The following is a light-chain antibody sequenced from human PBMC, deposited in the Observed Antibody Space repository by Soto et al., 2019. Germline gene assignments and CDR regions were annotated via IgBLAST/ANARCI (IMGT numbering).Light chain of an antibody. CDR3: QSDDSSLSGSGWV. J-gene: IGLJ1*01. CDR2: EGS. V-gene: IGLV2-14*02. Sequence: QSVLTQPASVSGSPGQSITISCTGTSSDVGSYDLVSWYQQHPGKAPKLMIYEGSKRPSGVSNRFSGSRSGNTASLTISGLQAEDEAAYYCQSDDSSLSGSGWVFGTGTKGTVL. CDR1: SSDVGSYDL.